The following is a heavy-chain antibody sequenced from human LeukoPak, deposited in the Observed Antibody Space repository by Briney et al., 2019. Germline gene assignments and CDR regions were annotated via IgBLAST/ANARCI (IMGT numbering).Heavy chain of an antibody. CDR2: IYYSGST. J-gene: IGHJ4*02. CDR3: ARDSRYGPIDY. V-gene: IGHV4-39*07. Sequence: SETLSLTCTVSGGSISSSSYYWGWTRQPPGKGLEWIGSIYYSGSTYYNPSLKSRVTISVDTSKNQFSLKLSSVTAADTAVYYCARDSRYGPIDYWGREPWSLSPQ. CDR1: GGSISSSSYY. D-gene: IGHD4-17*01.